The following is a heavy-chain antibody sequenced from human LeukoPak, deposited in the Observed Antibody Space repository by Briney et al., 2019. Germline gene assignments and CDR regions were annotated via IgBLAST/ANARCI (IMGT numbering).Heavy chain of an antibody. J-gene: IGHJ4*02. CDR2: IQFDGSYK. CDR3: ATHCSGTACHRDY. V-gene: IGHV3-30*02. Sequence: GGSLRLSCAASGFTFGSPAMHWVRQAPGKGLECVAFIQFDGSYKHYSDSVKGRFTISRDNSKDTLYLEMNSLRAEDTAVYYCATHCSGTACHRDYWGQGTLVTVSS. D-gene: IGHD2-2*01. CDR1: GFTFGSPA.